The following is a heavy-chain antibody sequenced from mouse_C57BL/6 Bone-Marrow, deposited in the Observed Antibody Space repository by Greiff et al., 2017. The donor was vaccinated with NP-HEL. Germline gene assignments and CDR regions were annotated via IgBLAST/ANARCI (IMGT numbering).Heavy chain of an antibody. D-gene: IGHD1-1*01. Sequence: QVQLQQSGAELARPGASVKLSCKASGYTFTSYGISWVKQRTGQGLEWIGEIYPRSGNTYYNEKFKGKATLTADKSSSTAYMELSSLTSEDSAVYYCARSNYYGSSHPYLYFDVWGTGTTVTVSS. J-gene: IGHJ1*03. CDR2: IYPRSGNT. CDR1: GYTFTSYG. CDR3: ARSNYYGSSHPYLYFDV. V-gene: IGHV1-81*01.